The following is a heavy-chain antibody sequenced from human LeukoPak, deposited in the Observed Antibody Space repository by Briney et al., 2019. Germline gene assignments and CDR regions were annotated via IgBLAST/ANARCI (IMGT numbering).Heavy chain of an antibody. CDR2: IYYSGST. D-gene: IGHD3-16*02. V-gene: IGHV4-59*11. CDR3: ARVFRGELSYYFDY. Sequence: PSETLSLTCTVSGGSISSHYWSWIRQPPGKGLEWIGYIYYSGSTNYNPSPKSRVTISVDTSKNQFSLKLSSVTAADTAVYYCARVFRGELSYYFDYWGQGTLVTVSS. CDR1: GGSISSHY. J-gene: IGHJ4*02.